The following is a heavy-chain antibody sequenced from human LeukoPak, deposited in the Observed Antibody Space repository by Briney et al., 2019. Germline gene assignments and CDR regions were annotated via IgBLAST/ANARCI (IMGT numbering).Heavy chain of an antibody. CDR2: ISPSGSAI. D-gene: IGHD2-21*01. J-gene: IGHJ4*02. CDR3: ARGPTLVGMGYFDY. V-gene: IGHV3-48*03. CDR1: GFTFSNYE. Sequence: GGSLRLSCAASGFTFSNYEMNWVRQAPGKGLEWVPYISPSGSAIYYADSVKGRFIISRDNAKNSLYLQMKSLRGDDTAVYYCARGPTLVGMGYFDYRGQGTLVTVSS.